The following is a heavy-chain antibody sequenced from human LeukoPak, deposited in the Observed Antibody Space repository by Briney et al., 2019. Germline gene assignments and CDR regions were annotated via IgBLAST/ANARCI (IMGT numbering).Heavy chain of an antibody. CDR1: GFTFDDYG. CDR2: INWNGGST. J-gene: IGHJ4*02. V-gene: IGHV3-20*04. Sequence: GGSLRLSCAASGFTFDDYGMSWVRQAPGKGLEWVSGINWNGGSTGYADSVKGRFTISRDNAKNSLYLQMNSLRAEDTALYYCARDPRYPFRGKTFDYWGQGTLVTVSS. D-gene: IGHD1-26*01. CDR3: ARDPRYPFRGKTFDY.